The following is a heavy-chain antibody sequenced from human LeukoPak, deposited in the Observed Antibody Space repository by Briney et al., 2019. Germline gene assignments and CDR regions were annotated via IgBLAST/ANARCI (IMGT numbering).Heavy chain of an antibody. CDR3: ARDGYSSGWYGVDY. Sequence: GGSLRLSCAASGFTFSSYGMHWVRQAPGKGLEWVAVISYDGSNKKYADSVKGRFTISRDNAKNSLYLQMDSLRAEDTAVYYCARDGYSSGWYGVDYWGQGTLVTVSS. D-gene: IGHD6-19*01. J-gene: IGHJ4*02. CDR2: ISYDGSNK. V-gene: IGHV3-30*03. CDR1: GFTFSSYG.